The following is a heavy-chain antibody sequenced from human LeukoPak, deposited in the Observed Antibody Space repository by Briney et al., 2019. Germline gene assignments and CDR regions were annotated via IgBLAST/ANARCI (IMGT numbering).Heavy chain of an antibody. D-gene: IGHD3-10*01. CDR3: AKDPTAGPGTSTPAY. Sequence: PGGSLRLSCAASGFTFSSYGMHWVRQAPGKGLEWVAFIRYDGSNKYYADSVKGRFTISRDNSKNTLYLQMNSLRAEDTAVYYCAKDPTAGPGTSTPAYWGQGTLVTVSS. J-gene: IGHJ4*02. CDR2: IRYDGSNK. V-gene: IGHV3-30*02. CDR1: GFTFSSYG.